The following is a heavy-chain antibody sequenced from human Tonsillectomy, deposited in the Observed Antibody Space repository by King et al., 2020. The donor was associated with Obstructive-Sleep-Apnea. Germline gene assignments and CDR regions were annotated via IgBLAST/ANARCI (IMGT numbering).Heavy chain of an antibody. CDR1: GGSITNYY. D-gene: IGHD1-1*01. CDR3: ARWKEGFDY. V-gene: IGHV4-59*08. J-gene: IGHJ4*02. Sequence: QLQESGPGLVRPSETLSLTCTVPGGSITNYYWGWIRQPPGKGLEWIGYIYYSVITDYNPALRGRGTISVYTSKNQLSLRVTPVTAADTAESFCARWKEGFDYWGQGTLVTVSS. CDR2: IYYSVIT.